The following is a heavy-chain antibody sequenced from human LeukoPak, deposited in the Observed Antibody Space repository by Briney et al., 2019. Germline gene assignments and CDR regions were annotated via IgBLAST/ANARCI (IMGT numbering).Heavy chain of an antibody. Sequence: GGSLRLSCVVSGFTFSSHWMSWVRQAPGKGMEWVANIKEDGSEKYYVDSVKGRFTISRDNAKKSLYLQMDSLRAEDTAVYYCATHGYSELRYFDWSTNEWGQGTLVTVSS. V-gene: IGHV3-7*01. CDR1: GFTFSSHW. CDR2: IKEDGSEK. CDR3: ATHGYSELRYFDWSTNE. D-gene: IGHD3-9*01. J-gene: IGHJ4*02.